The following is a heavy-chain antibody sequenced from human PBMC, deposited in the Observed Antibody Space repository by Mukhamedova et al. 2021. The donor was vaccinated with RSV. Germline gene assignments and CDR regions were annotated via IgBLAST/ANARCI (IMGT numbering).Heavy chain of an antibody. D-gene: IGHD2-2*01. Sequence: ISSDGSNTTYADSVKGRFTISRDNAKNTLYLQMNSLRVEDTAVYYCAREGGGYCSSTSCPRAFDIWGQGTMVTVSS. J-gene: IGHJ3*02. V-gene: IGHV3-74*01. CDR3: AREGGGYCSSTSCPRAFDI. CDR2: ISSDGSNT.